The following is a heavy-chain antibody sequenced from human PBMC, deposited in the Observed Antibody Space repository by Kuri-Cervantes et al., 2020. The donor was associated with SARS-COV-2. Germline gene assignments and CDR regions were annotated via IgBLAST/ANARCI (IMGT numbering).Heavy chain of an antibody. J-gene: IGHJ4*02. CDR1: GSTFSSYG. D-gene: IGHD5-24*01. V-gene: IGHV3-33*08. Sequence: GESLKISCAASGSTFSSYGMHWVRQAPGKGLEWVAVIWYDGSNKYYADSVKGRFTISRDNSKNTLYLQMNSLRAEDTAVYYCASVSTMGVSLDWGQGTLVTVSS. CDR2: IWYDGSNK. CDR3: ASVSTMGVSLD.